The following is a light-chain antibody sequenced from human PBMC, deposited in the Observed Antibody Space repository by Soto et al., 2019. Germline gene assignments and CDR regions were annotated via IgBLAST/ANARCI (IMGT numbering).Light chain of an antibody. CDR3: QQYVRSPPSWR. Sequence: ETVLTQSPGTLSLSPRERATLSCRASQSVSSSYLAWYQQKPGQAPRLLIYDASSRATGIPDRFSGSGSGTDFTLTISRLEPEDFAVYYCQQYVRSPPSWRVGQGTKVEIK. V-gene: IGKV3-20*01. CDR2: DAS. CDR1: QSVSSSY. J-gene: IGKJ1*01.